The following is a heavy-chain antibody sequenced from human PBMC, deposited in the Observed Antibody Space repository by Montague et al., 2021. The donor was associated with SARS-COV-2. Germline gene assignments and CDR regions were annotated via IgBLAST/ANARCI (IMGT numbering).Heavy chain of an antibody. Sequence: SLRLSCAASGFIFSNFAFHWVRQAPGKGLEWVAIITYVGVDKFYADSVKGRFTISRDNSKNTLYLRMNSLTPEDTAIYYCARDRVPPDYGDAFELWGQGALVTVSS. J-gene: IGHJ3*01. V-gene: IGHV3-30*04. D-gene: IGHD4/OR15-4a*01. CDR2: ITYVGVDK. CDR3: ARDRVPPDYGDAFEL. CDR1: GFIFSNFA.